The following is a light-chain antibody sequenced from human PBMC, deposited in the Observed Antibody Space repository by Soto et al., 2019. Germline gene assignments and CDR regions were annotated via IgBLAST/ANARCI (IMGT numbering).Light chain of an antibody. CDR1: QSVSSK. CDR3: KQYNNWPPWT. CDR2: GAS. V-gene: IGKV3-15*01. J-gene: IGKJ1*01. Sequence: EIVMTQSPATLSVSPGERATLSCRASQSVSSKLAWYQQKPGQAPRLLIHGASTRATGIPARFSGSGSGTEFTLPISSLQSEDFAVYYCKQYNNWPPWTFGQGTKVEIK.